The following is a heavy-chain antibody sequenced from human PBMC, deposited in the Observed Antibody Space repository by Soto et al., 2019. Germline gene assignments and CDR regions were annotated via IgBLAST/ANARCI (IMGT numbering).Heavy chain of an antibody. CDR3: GRVPAAAAGIGIDH. CDR2: IHDDGSIT. Sequence: PGGSLRLSCAVSGFKFDDYAMHWVRQAPGKGLVWVARIHDDGSITNYADSVKGRFTISRDNAKNTLYLQMNSLRAEDTAVYYCGRVPAAAAGIGIDHWGQGILVTV. J-gene: IGHJ4*02. CDR1: GFKFDDYA. D-gene: IGHD6-13*01. V-gene: IGHV3-74*01.